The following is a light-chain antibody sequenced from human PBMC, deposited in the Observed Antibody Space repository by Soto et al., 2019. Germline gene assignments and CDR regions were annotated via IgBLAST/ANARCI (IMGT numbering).Light chain of an antibody. V-gene: IGLV2-23*01. CDR1: DSDIGGYNL. Sequence: QSALTQPASVSGSAGQSITISCTGADSDIGGYNLVSWYQQHPGKAPKVLLYEGNERPSGVSNRFSGSKSGNTASLTISGLQAEDEADYYCCSYAGRTTWVFGGGTKLTVL. CDR3: CSYAGRTTWV. CDR2: EGN. J-gene: IGLJ3*02.